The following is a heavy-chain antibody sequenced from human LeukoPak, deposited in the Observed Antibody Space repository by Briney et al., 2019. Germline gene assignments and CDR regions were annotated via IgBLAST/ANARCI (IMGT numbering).Heavy chain of an antibody. Sequence: PGGSLRLSCAVSGFTFSSYWMHWVRHAPGKGGVWVSRINNDGSTTAYADSVKGRFTISRDNTKNTLYLQMNNLRAEDTAVYYCARTYSSFDYWGQGTLVTVSS. V-gene: IGHV3-74*01. CDR3: ARTYSSFDY. J-gene: IGHJ4*02. CDR2: INNDGSTT. D-gene: IGHD6-19*01. CDR1: GFTFSSYW.